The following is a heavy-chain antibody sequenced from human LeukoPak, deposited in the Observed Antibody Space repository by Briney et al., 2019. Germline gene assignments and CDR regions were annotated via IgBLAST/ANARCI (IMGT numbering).Heavy chain of an antibody. CDR1: GYSFTTFH. CDR3: ARRGLVASIYDLVYGFDL. J-gene: IGHJ3*01. V-gene: IGHV1-8*03. Sequence: ASVKVSCKAAGYSFTTFHINWVRQAPGQGPEWMGWVNPDTGNTGFAQKFQGRVTITQNSSLTTVYMELSSLTSEDTAVYYCARRGLVASIYDLVYGFDLWGQGTMVTVSS. D-gene: IGHD3/OR15-3a*01. CDR2: VNPDTGNT.